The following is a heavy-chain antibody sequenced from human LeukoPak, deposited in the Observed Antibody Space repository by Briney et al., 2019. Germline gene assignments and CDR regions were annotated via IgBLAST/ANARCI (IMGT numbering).Heavy chain of an antibody. V-gene: IGHV1-2*02. CDR2: INPNSVDT. D-gene: IGHD4-11*01. CDR3: ARDSRPTVCRPGGYWFDP. J-gene: IGHJ5*02. Sequence: ASVKVSCKASGYTFTDYYMHWVRQAPGQGLEGMGWINPNSVDTNYAQKFQGRVTMTRATFISTAYMELSRLGSDDTAVYYCARDSRPTVCRPGGYWFDPWGQGTVVTVSS. CDR1: GYTFTDYY.